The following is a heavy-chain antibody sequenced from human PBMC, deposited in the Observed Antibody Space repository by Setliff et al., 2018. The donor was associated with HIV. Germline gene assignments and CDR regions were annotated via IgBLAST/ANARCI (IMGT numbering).Heavy chain of an antibody. J-gene: IGHJ1*01. D-gene: IGHD6-13*01. V-gene: IGHV4-30-4*01. CDR3: GRGPRAASSGYFKD. CDR2: VYYGPDT. CDR1: GASITDGNYY. Sequence: SETLSLTCTVSGASITDGNYYWSWIRQPPGKGLEWIGYVYYGPDTYYNPSLESRLTISMDTTNNQFSLMLTSVTAADTATYFCGRGPRAASSGYFKDWGQGALVTVSS.